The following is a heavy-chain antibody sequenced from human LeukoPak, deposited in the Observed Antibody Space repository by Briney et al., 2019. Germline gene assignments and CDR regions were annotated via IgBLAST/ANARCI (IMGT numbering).Heavy chain of an antibody. CDR3: TTRISRDGYNWAYDY. CDR2: IKSKTDDGTT. CDR1: GFTFSNAW. D-gene: IGHD5-24*01. V-gene: IGHV3-15*01. J-gene: IGHJ4*02. Sequence: PGGSLRLSCAASGFTFSNAWMSWVRQAPGKGQEWVARIKSKTDDGTTDYAAPVKGRFTISRDDSKNTLYLQMNSLKTEDTAFYYCTTRISRDGYNWAYDYWGQGTLVTVSS.